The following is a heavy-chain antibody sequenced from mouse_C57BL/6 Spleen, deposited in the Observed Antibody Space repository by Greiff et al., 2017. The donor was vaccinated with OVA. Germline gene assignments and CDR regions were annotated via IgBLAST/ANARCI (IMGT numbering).Heavy chain of an antibody. CDR2: IYPGDGDT. CDR3: AREGVYGSSYWFAY. D-gene: IGHD1-1*01. CDR1: GYAFSSYW. V-gene: IGHV1-80*01. Sequence: QVQLQQSGAELVKPGASVKISCKASGYAFSSYWVNWVKQRPGKGLEWIGQIYPGDGDTNYNGKFKGKATLTADKSSSTAYMQLSSLTSEDSAVYFCAREGVYGSSYWFAYWGQGTLVTVSA. J-gene: IGHJ3*01.